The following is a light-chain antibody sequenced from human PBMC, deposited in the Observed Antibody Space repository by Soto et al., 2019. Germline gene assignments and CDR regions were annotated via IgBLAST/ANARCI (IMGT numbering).Light chain of an antibody. V-gene: IGKV1-27*01. CDR3: QKYDSAPLT. J-gene: IGKJ4*01. Sequence: DLQMTQSPSSLSASVGDRVTITCRASHVINNFLAWYQQKPGKGPELLIYAASTLQPGVPSRFSGSGSGTDFILTISSLQPEDVATYYCQKYDSAPLTFGGGTKVEIK. CDR1: HVINNF. CDR2: AAS.